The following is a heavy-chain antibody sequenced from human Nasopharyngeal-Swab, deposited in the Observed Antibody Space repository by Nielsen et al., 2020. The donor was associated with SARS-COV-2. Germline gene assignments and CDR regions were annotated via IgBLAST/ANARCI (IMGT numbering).Heavy chain of an antibody. CDR2: IYYSGST. V-gene: IGHV4-39*01. Sequence: SETLSLTCTVSGGSISSSSYYWGWIRRPPGKGLEWIGSIYYSGSTYYNPSLKSRVTISVDTSKNQFSLKLSSVTAADTAVYYCARGRGRPNIVVVPAAICYFDYWGQGTLVTVSS. CDR1: GGSISSSSYY. CDR3: ARGRGRPNIVVVPAAICYFDY. D-gene: IGHD2-2*02. J-gene: IGHJ4*02.